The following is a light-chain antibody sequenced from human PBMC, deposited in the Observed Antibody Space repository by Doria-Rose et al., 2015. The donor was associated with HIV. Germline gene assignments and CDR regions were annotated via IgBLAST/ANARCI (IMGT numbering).Light chain of an antibody. CDR3: QSYDSSLSGYV. J-gene: IGLJ1*01. CDR1: SSNIGAGYD. CDR2: GNI. V-gene: IGLV1-40*01. Sequence: QTVVTQEPSVSEAPGQRVTISCTGSSSNIGAGYDVHWYQQLPGTAPKLLIYGNINRPSGVPDRFSGSKSGTSASVAITGLQAEDEADYYCQSYDSSLSGYVFGTGTKVTVL.